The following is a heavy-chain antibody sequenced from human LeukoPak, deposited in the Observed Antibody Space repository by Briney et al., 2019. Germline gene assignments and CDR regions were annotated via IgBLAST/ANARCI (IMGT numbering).Heavy chain of an antibody. V-gene: IGHV3-33*01. CDR1: GFTFSSYG. CDR3: ARGYSSSSIDY. Sequence: GGSLRLSCAASGFTFSSYGMHWVRQAPGKGLEWVAVIWYDGSNKYYADSVKGRFTISRDNSKNTLYLQMNSLRAEDTAVYYCARGYSSSSIDYWGQGTLVTVS. D-gene: IGHD6-6*01. CDR2: IWYDGSNK. J-gene: IGHJ4*02.